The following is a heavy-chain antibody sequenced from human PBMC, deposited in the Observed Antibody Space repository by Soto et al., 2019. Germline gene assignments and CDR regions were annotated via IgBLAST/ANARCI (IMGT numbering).Heavy chain of an antibody. J-gene: IGHJ4*02. D-gene: IGHD6-6*01. CDR1: GGSLSGYY. CDR2: INHSGST. V-gene: IGHV4-34*01. CDR3: ARGGIAARQGAIDY. Sequence: SETLSLTCAVYGGSLSGYYWSWIRQPPGKGLEWIGEINHSGSTNYNPSLKSRVTISVDTSKNQFSLKLSSVTAADTAVYYCARGGIAARQGAIDYWGQGTLVTVSS.